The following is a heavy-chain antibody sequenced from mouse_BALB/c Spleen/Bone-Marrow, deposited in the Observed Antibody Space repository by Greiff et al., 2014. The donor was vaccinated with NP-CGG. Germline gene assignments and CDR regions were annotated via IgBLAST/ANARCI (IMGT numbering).Heavy chain of an antibody. CDR2: ISSGSSTI. CDR1: GFTFSSFG. Sequence: EVQVVESGGGLVQPGGSRKLSCAASGFTFSSFGMHWVRQAPEKGLEWVAYISSGSSTIYYADTVKGRFTISRDNPKNTLFLQMTSLRSEDTAMYYWARSGIYYDDDGKSYWAMDDWGQGTSVTVSS. D-gene: IGHD2-4*01. CDR3: ARSGIYYDDDGKSYWAMDD. J-gene: IGHJ4*01. V-gene: IGHV5-17*02.